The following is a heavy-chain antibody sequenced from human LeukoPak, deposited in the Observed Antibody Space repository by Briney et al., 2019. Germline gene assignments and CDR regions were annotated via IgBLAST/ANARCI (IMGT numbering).Heavy chain of an antibody. V-gene: IGHV1-18*01. Sequence: ASVKVSCKASGYTFTNNVLSWVRPAPGQGLGWMCWICLYKGNAIYAQKIHGSVTMTTDTATSTAYMELTSLSADDSAIFYCASEALTWGALKYFDLWGRGTLVTASS. CDR3: ASEALTWGALKYFDL. CDR1: GYTFTNNV. D-gene: IGHD7-27*01. J-gene: IGHJ2*01. CDR2: ICLYKGNA.